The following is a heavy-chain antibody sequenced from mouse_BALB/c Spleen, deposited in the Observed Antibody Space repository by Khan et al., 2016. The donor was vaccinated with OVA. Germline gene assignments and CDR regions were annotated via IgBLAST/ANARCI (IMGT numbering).Heavy chain of an antibody. D-gene: IGHD1-1*01. Sequence: EVKLEVSGPDLVKPSQSLSLTCTVTGYSITSGYSWHWIRQFPGNKLEWMGYIHYSGTTNYNPSLKSRISITRDKSKNQFFLQLNSVTTEDTATYYCARSGTTVVPYWYFDVWGAGTTVTVSS. CDR3: ARSGTTVVPYWYFDV. J-gene: IGHJ1*01. CDR2: IHYSGTT. CDR1: GYSITSGYS. V-gene: IGHV3-1*02.